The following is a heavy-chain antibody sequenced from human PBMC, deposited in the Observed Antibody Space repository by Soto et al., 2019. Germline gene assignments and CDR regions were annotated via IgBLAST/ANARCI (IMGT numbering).Heavy chain of an antibody. V-gene: IGHV1-69*04. CDR3: ATSYGSGYRAFDY. CDR2: VNPILSMS. D-gene: IGHD3-10*01. Sequence: QVQLVQSGAEVKRPGSSVKVSCKASGDTFSFYSINWVRQAPGLGLEWMGRVNPILSMSNYAQRFQGRVTMTADKSTSNAYMELSGLRSEDTALYYCATSYGSGYRAFDYWGQGALVTVSS. J-gene: IGHJ4*02. CDR1: GDTFSFYS.